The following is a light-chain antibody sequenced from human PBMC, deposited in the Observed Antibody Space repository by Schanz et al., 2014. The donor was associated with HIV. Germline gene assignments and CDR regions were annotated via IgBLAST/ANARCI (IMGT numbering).Light chain of an antibody. CDR2: NSY. J-gene: IGLJ1*01. CDR1: SSSIKTNT. V-gene: IGLV1-44*01. CDR3: AAWDDSLNGYV. Sequence: QSVLTQPPSASGTPGQRVTISCSGSSSSIKTNTVNWFQQLPGTAPKLLIYNSYHRPSGVPDRFSGSKSGTSASLAISGLQSEDEADYYCAAWDDSLNGYVFGTGTKLTVL.